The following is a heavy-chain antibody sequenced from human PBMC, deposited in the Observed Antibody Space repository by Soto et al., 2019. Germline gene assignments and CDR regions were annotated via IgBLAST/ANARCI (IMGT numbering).Heavy chain of an antibody. J-gene: IGHJ4*02. CDR2: INWNGGST. D-gene: IGHD3-22*01. V-gene: IGHV3-20*04. Sequence: GGSLRLSCAASGFTFDDYGMSWVRQAPGKGLEWVSGINWNGGSTGYADSVKGRFTISRDNAKNSLYLQMNSLGAEDTALYYCARGSPGGRYDSSGYYYPLDYWGQGTLVTVSS. CDR1: GFTFDDYG. CDR3: ARGSPGGRYDSSGYYYPLDY.